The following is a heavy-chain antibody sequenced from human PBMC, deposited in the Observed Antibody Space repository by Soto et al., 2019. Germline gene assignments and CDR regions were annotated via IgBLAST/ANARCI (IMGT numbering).Heavy chain of an antibody. V-gene: IGHV4-61*08. D-gene: IGHD1-26*01. CDR3: AREYSNSPEAFDS. CDR2: IYHTGRT. Sequence: SETLSLTCTVSGGSVNSDDYYWSWIRQPPGKGLEWIGYIYHTGRTNYNPSLMSRVTISLDASRNQFSLKLSSVTAADTAVFYCAREYSNSPEAFDSWGQGTLVTVSS. J-gene: IGHJ4*02. CDR1: GGSVNSDDYY.